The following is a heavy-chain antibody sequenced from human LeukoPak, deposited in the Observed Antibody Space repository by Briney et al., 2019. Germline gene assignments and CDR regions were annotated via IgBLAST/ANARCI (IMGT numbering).Heavy chain of an antibody. CDR3: ARQNPSAAGIDY. D-gene: IGHD6-13*01. Sequence: SETLSLTCTVSGGSISSYYWSWIRQPPGKGLEWIGYIYYSGSINYNPSLKSRVTISVDTSKNQFSLKLSSVTAADTAVYYCARQNPSAAGIDYWGQGTLVTVSS. CDR1: GGSISSYY. J-gene: IGHJ4*02. CDR2: IYYSGSI. V-gene: IGHV4-59*08.